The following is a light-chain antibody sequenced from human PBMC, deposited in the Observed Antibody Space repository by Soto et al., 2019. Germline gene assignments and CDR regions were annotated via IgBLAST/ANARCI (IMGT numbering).Light chain of an antibody. J-gene: IGLJ3*02. Sequence: QTVVTQSSSASASLGSSVKLTCTLSSGHSSYIIAWHQQQPGKAPRYLMRLEGSGSYNKGSGVPDRFSGSSSGADRYLTISNLQFEDEADYYCETWDSNTRVLGGGTKVTVL. CDR1: SGHSSYI. V-gene: IGLV4-60*02. CDR3: ETWDSNTRV. CDR2: LEGSGSY.